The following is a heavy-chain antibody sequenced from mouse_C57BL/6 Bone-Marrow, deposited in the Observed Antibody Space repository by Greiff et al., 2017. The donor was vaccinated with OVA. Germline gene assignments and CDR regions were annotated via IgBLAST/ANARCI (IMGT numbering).Heavy chain of an antibody. CDR2: INPNNGGT. CDR3: ARGDWDEGLFDY. J-gene: IGHJ2*01. D-gene: IGHD4-1*01. Sequence: EVQLQQSGPELVKPGASVKISCNASGYTFTDYYMNWVKQSHGKSLEWIGDINPNNGGTSYNQKFKGKATLTVDKSSSTAYMELRSLTSEDSAVYYCARGDWDEGLFDYWGQGTTLTVSS. V-gene: IGHV1-26*01. CDR1: GYTFTDYY.